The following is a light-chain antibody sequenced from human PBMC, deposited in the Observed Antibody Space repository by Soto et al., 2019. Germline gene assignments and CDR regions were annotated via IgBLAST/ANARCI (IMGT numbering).Light chain of an antibody. CDR1: GSNIGAPYD. CDR2: GNS. Sequence: KRVTISCTGSGSNIGAPYDVHWYQLLPGAAPKVLIHGNSNRPSGVPDRFSGSRSGTSASLAITGLQAEDEADYYCQSYDSSMSGYVLGTGNQVTVL. J-gene: IGLJ1*01. CDR3: QSYDSSMSGYV. V-gene: IGLV1-40*01.